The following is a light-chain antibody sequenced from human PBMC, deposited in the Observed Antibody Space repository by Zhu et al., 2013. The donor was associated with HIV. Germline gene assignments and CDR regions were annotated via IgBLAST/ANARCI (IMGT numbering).Light chain of an antibody. Sequence: DIQMTQSPSSLSASIGDRVTITCRVSQGIGKFLAWYQQRPGKVPKLLISATSTLQSGVPSRFSGSGSGTGFTLTISSLQAEDVATYYCQQYDTYSWTFGQGTKVEIK. CDR3: QQYDTYSWT. J-gene: IGKJ1*01. CDR2: ATS. V-gene: IGKV1-27*01. CDR1: QGIGKF.